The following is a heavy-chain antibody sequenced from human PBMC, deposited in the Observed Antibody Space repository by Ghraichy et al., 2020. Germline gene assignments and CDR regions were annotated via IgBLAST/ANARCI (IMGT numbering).Heavy chain of an antibody. Sequence: SETLSLTCAVYGGSFSGYYWSWIRQPPGKGLEWIGEINHSGSTNYNPSLKSRVTISVDTSKNQFSLKLSSVTAADTAVYYCARSPLLSHGTFDIWGQGTMVTVSS. J-gene: IGHJ3*02. CDR1: GGSFSGYY. CDR2: INHSGST. CDR3: ARSPLLSHGTFDI. D-gene: IGHD3-16*02. V-gene: IGHV4-34*01.